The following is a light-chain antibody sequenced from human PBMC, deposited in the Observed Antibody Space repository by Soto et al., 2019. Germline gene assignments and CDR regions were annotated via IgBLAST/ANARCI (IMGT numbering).Light chain of an antibody. CDR1: QTIQTY. V-gene: IGKV1-39*01. CDR2: GAS. J-gene: IGKJ1*01. Sequence: DIQMTQSPSPLSASVGDSVTITCRASQTIQTYLNWYRHKPGRAPELLIYGASRLQTGVPSRFSGSGSGTYFILSITNLRPEDFATYYCQQTYSTPGTFGQGTKVEVK. CDR3: QQTYSTPGT.